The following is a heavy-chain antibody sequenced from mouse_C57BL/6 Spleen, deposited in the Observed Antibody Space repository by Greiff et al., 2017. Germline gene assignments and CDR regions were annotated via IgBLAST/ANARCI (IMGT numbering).Heavy chain of an antibody. Sequence: EVQLVESGGGLVKPGGSLKLSCAASGFTFSSYTMSWVRQTPEKRLEWVATISGGGGNTYYPASVKGRFTISRDNAKNTLYLQRSSLRAEDTALYYCARHATGCMFAYWGQGTLVTVSA. V-gene: IGHV5-9*01. CDR1: GFTFSSYT. J-gene: IGHJ3*01. CDR2: ISGGGGNT. CDR3: ARHATGCMFAY.